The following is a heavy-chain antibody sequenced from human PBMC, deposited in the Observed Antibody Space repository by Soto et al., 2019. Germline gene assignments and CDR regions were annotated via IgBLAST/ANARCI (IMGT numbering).Heavy chain of an antibody. CDR2: IYYSGST. D-gene: IGHD2-8*01. J-gene: IGHJ4*02. V-gene: IGHV4-31*02. CDR3: ARDRRNCTNGVCYTSYFDY. Sequence: PGKGLEWIGYIYYSGSTYYNPSLKSRVTISVDTSKNQFSLKLSSVTAADTAVYYCARDRRNCTNGVCYTSYFDYWGQGTLVTVSS.